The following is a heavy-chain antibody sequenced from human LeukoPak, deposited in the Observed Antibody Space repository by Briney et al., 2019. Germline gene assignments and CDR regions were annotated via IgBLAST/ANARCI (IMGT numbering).Heavy chain of an antibody. V-gene: IGHV4-4*09. J-gene: IGHJ3*02. CDR1: GGSISGHY. CDR3: ARHSGDI. D-gene: IGHD1-26*01. CDR2: IYTSGST. Sequence: PSETLSLTCAVYGGSISGHYWSWIRQSPGKGLEWIGYIYTSGSTNYNPSLKSRVTMSIDTSKNQFSLRLSSVTAADTAVYYGARHSGDISGQGTMGTVSS.